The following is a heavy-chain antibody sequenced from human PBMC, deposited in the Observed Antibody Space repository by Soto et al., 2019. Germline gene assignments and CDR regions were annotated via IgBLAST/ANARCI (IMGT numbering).Heavy chain of an antibody. CDR2: IWFDGSTT. V-gene: IGHV3-33*03. Sequence: QVHLAESGGGVVQPGRSLRLSCVASGFTFNNFGMHWVHQAPGKGLEWLAVIWFDGSTTYYADSVRGRCTISRDNSKNTLYLEINSLRAEDTAVYYCAKNHNYYDRSGHYYGDGGFDYWGQGTRVTVSS. J-gene: IGHJ4*02. D-gene: IGHD3-22*01. CDR1: GFTFNNFG. CDR3: AKNHNYYDRSGHYYGDGGFDY.